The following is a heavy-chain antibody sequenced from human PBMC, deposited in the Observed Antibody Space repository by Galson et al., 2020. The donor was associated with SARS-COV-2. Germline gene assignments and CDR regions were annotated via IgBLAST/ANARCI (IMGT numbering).Heavy chain of an antibody. CDR3: ASRFSSSWYCSLDY. CDR1: GFTFSYYT. Sequence: GGSLRLSCAASGFTFSYYTMTWVRQAPGKGLEWVSSISSSGTFIYYADSVKGRFTISRDDAKNSLYLQMSSLRAEDTAVYYCASRFSSSWYCSLDYWGQGTLVTVSS. V-gene: IGHV3-21*01. D-gene: IGHD6-13*01. J-gene: IGHJ4*02. CDR2: ISSSGTFI.